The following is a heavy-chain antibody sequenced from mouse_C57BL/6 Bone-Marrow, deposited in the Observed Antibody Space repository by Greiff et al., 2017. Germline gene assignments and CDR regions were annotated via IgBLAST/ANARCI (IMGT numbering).Heavy chain of an antibody. V-gene: IGHV1-72*01. J-gene: IGHJ4*01. CDR3: ARIGRLRRDYYAMDY. D-gene: IGHD2-4*01. CDR1: GYTFTSYW. Sequence: LQQPGAELVKPGASVKLSCKASGYTFTSYWMHWVKQRPGRGLEWIGRIDPNSGGTKYNEKFKSKAPLTVDKPSSTSYMQLSSLTSADSAVYYCARIGRLRRDYYAMDYWGQGTSVTVSS. CDR2: IDPNSGGT.